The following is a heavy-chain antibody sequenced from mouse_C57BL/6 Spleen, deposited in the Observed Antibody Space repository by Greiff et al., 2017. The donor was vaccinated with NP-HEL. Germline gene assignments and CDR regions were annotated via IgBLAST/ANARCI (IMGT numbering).Heavy chain of an antibody. Sequence: DVKLVESGPGLAKPSQTLSLTCSVTGYSITSDYWNWIRKFPGNKLEYMGYISYSGSTYYNPSLKSRISITRDTSKNQYYLHWNSVTTEDTATYYGARYRTTVVDWYFDVWGTGTTVTVSS. CDR1: GYSITSDY. D-gene: IGHD1-1*01. CDR3: ARYRTTVVDWYFDV. CDR2: ISYSGST. V-gene: IGHV3-8*01. J-gene: IGHJ1*03.